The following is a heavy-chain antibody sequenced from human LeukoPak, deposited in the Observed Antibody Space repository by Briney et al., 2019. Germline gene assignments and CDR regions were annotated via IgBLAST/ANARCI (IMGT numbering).Heavy chain of an antibody. D-gene: IGHD1-26*01. CDR2: IYYSGST. J-gene: IGHJ4*02. CDR1: GGSISSSSYY. CDR3: ARDPVGAATDDY. Sequence: PSETLSLTCTVSGGSISSSSYYWGWIRQPPGKGLEWIGSIYYSGSTYYNPSLKSRVTISVDTSKNQFSLNLRTVTAADTAVYYCARDPVGAATDDYWGQGTLVTVSS. V-gene: IGHV4-39*07.